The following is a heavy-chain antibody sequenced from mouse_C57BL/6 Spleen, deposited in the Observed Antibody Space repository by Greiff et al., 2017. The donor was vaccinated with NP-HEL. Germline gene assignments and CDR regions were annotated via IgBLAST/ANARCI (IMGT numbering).Heavy chain of an antibody. D-gene: IGHD1-1*01. J-gene: IGHJ4*01. CDR1: GYTFTSYW. Sequence: QVHVKQPGAELVKPGASVKMSCKASGYTFTSYWITWVKQRPGQGLEWIGDIYPGSGSTNYNEKFKSKATLTVDTSSSTAYMQLSSLTSEDSAVYYCARSTTVVATNYAMDYWGQGTSVTVSS. V-gene: IGHV1-55*01. CDR2: IYPGSGST. CDR3: ARSTTVVATNYAMDY.